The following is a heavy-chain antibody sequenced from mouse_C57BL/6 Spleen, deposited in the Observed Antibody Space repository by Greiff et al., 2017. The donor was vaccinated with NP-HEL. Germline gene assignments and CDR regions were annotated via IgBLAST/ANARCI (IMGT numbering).Heavy chain of an antibody. D-gene: IGHD3-1*01. CDR1: GYAFSSSW. J-gene: IGHJ4*01. Sequence: QVQLQQSGPELVKPGASVKISCKASGYAFSSSWMNWVKQRPGKGLEWIGRIYPGDGDTNYNGKVKGKATLTADKSSSTAYMQLSSLPSEDSAVYFCAREGYDYAMDYWGQGTSVTVSS. CDR3: AREGYDYAMDY. CDR2: IYPGDGDT. V-gene: IGHV1-82*01.